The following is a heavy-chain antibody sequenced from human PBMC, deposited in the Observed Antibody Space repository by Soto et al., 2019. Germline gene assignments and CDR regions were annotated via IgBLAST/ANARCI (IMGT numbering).Heavy chain of an antibody. Sequence: QVQLVQSGAEVKKPGASVKVSCKASGYTFTSYGISWVRQAPGQGLEWMGWISAYNGNTNYAQKLQGRVTMTTDTSPRTAYMELRSLRSDDTAVYYCARDRYYGSGRTTDDAFDIWGQGTMVTVSS. CDR2: ISAYNGNT. J-gene: IGHJ3*02. D-gene: IGHD3-10*01. CDR1: GYTFTSYG. CDR3: ARDRYYGSGRTTDDAFDI. V-gene: IGHV1-18*01.